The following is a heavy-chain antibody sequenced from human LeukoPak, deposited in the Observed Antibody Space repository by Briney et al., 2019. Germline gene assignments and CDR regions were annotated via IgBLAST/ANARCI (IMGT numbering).Heavy chain of an antibody. J-gene: IGHJ2*01. D-gene: IGHD3-22*01. CDR2: FSYSGST. CDR3: ARHFYDSSGLTYFDF. V-gene: IGHV4-59*01. Sequence: SETLSLTCTVSGGSISSYYWSWIRQPPGKGLEWVGYFSYSGSTDYNPPLKSRVTMSVDTAKSQFSLKLRAVTAADSAVYYCARHFYDSSGLTYFDFWGRGILVTVSS. CDR1: GGSISSYY.